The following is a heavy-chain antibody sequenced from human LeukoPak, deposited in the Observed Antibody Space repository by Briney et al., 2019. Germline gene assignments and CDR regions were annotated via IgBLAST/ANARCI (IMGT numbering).Heavy chain of an antibody. CDR1: GFTFNIYG. J-gene: IGHJ4*02. D-gene: IGHD6-19*01. CDR3: AKDLEQWPAVPEY. CDR2: IEKDGSNK. Sequence: PGGSLRLSCATSGFTFNIYGMHWVRQGPGKGLDWVAFIEKDGSNKYYADSVKGRFTVSRDNSKNRLYLQMNSLRPEETALYYCAKDLEQWPAVPEYWGQGTLVIVSS. V-gene: IGHV3-30*02.